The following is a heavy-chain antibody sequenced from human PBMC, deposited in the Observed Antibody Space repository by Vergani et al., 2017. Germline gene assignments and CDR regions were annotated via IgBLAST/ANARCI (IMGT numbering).Heavy chain of an antibody. J-gene: IGHJ4*02. D-gene: IGHD1-26*01. CDR1: GFTFSRDW. CDR3: AIDGGGSVDY. CDR2: INSDGSST. Sequence: EVQLVESGGGLVQPGGSLRLSCVASGFTFSRDWMHWVRQAPGKGLVWVSRINSDGSSTSYADSVKGRITISRDNAKNTLYLQMSSLRVEDTAVYYCAIDGGGSVDYWGQGTLVTVSS. V-gene: IGHV3-74*01.